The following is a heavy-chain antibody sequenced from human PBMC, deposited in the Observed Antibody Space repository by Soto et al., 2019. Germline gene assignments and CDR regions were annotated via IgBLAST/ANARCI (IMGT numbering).Heavy chain of an antibody. CDR3: ARDMLGSRAFDY. V-gene: IGHV3-74*01. CDR2: ISTDGSRT. Sequence: EVQLVESGGGVVQPGGSLRLSCSVSGFTFSSHWMHWVRQAPGKGLVWVSRISTDGSRTTYADSVKGRVTISRDNAKNTLYLDMSSLRAEDTAVYYCARDMLGSRAFDYWGQGTLVTVSS. D-gene: IGHD3-10*02. J-gene: IGHJ4*02. CDR1: GFTFSSHW.